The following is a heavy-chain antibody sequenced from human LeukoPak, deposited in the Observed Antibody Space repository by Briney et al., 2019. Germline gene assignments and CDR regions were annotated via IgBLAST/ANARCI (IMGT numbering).Heavy chain of an antibody. CDR2: IYPGDSDT. J-gene: IGHJ4*02. Sequence: GESLKISCKGSEDTFTYHWIGWVRQMPGKGLEWMGIIYPGDSDTRYSPSFQGQVTVSADRSISTAFLQWSSLKASYTAMYYCARSGYYYDSSGYYPDWGQGTLVTLSS. CDR3: ARSGYYYDSSGYYPD. D-gene: IGHD3-22*01. V-gene: IGHV5-51*01. CDR1: EDTFTYHW.